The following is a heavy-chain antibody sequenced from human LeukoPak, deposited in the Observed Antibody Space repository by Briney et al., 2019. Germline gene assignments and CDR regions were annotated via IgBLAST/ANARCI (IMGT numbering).Heavy chain of an antibody. CDR3: ARGDSGYDSGGSEY. CDR2: INRSGST. CDR1: GGSSSGYY. V-gene: IGHV4-34*01. D-gene: IGHD5-12*01. J-gene: IGHJ4*02. Sequence: SETLSLTCAVRGGSSSGYYWSWIRQPPGKGLEWIGEINRSGSTNYNPSLKSRVTISVDTSNNQFSLRLSSVTAADTAVYYCARGDSGYDSGGSEYWGQGTLVTVSS.